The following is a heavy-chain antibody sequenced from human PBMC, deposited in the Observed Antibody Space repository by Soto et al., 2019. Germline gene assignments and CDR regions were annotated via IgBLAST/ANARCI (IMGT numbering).Heavy chain of an antibody. V-gene: IGHV3-23*01. CDR1: GLPLGRRS. Sequence: PGGSLILSCVSPGLPLGRRSMTWGRQAPGEGLQWLSTITDTGGDAKYATSVRGRFVISRDNSKKTLYLQMTSLTAGDSAMDYCARESTDSYTGSRIFDFWGRGTLVTVSS. CDR2: ITDTGGDA. CDR3: ARESTDSYTGSRIFDF. J-gene: IGHJ4*02. D-gene: IGHD3-10*01.